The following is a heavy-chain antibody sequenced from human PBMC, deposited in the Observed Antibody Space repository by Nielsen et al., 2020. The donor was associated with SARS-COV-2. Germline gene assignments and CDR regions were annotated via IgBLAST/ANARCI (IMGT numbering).Heavy chain of an antibody. CDR1: GYSFTSYW. CDR3: ARLLGYCTNGVCFPGYYYYGMDV. D-gene: IGHD2-8*01. CDR2: IYPGDSDT. J-gene: IGHJ6*02. V-gene: IGHV5-51*01. Sequence: GKSLKISCKGSGYSFTSYWIGWVRQMPGKGLEWMGIIYPGDSDTRYSPSFQGQVTISADKSISTAYLQWSSLKASDTAMYYCARLLGYCTNGVCFPGYYYYGMDVWGQGTTVTVSS.